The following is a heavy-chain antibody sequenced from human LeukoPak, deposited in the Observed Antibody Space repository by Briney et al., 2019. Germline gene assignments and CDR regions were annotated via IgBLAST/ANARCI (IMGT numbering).Heavy chain of an antibody. CDR1: GFTFNSYG. CDR2: IWYDGSNK. D-gene: IGHD4-17*01. CDR3: ARARTTRGFDY. V-gene: IGHV3-33*01. Sequence: GGSLRLSCAASGFTFNSYGIHWVRQAPGKGLEWVAFIWYDGSNKYYADSVKGRFTISRDSSKNTLYLQMNSLRAEDTAVYYCARARTTRGFDYWGREPWSPSPQ. J-gene: IGHJ4*02.